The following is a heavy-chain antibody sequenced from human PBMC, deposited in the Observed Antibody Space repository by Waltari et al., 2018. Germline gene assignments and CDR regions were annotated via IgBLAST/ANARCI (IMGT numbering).Heavy chain of an antibody. V-gene: IGHV3-48*03. CDR2: ISSSGSTK. CDR1: GFRFRSYE. Sequence: EVRLVESGGNLVQPGGYLRLSCASSGFRFRSYEMNWVRQAPGRGLEWVSYISSSGSTKYYADSVKGRFTISRDNAKNSLYLQMNSLRADDTAVYYCARVRVVMGEGVYWGQGTLVTVSS. CDR3: ARVRVVMGEGVY. D-gene: IGHD2-15*01. J-gene: IGHJ4*02.